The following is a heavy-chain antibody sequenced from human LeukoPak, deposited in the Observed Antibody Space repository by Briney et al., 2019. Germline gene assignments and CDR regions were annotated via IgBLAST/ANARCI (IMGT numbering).Heavy chain of an antibody. CDR1: GGTFSSYA. CDR2: IIPILGIA. D-gene: IGHD2-15*01. J-gene: IGHJ6*02. CDR3: ARYCSGGSCYSLSVDYYYGMDV. V-gene: IGHV1-69*04. Sequence: ASVKVSCKASGGTFSSYAISWVRRAPGQGLEWMGRIIPILGIANYAQKFQGRVTITADKSTSTAYMELSSLRSEDTAVYYCARYCSGGSCYSLSVDYYYGMDVWGQGTTVTVSS.